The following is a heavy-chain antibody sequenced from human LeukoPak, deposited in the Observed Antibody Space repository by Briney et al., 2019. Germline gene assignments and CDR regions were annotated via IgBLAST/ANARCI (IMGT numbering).Heavy chain of an antibody. V-gene: IGHV4-59*01. CDR1: GGSISSYY. D-gene: IGHD3-10*01. CDR2: IYYSGST. CDR3: ARGAGSSSDYYYMDV. J-gene: IGHJ6*03. Sequence: PSETLSLTCTVSGGSISSYYWSWIRQPPGKGLEWIGYIYYSGSTNYNPSLKSRVTISVDTSKNQFSLKLSSVTAADTAVYYCARGAGSSSDYYYMDVWGKGTTVTVSS.